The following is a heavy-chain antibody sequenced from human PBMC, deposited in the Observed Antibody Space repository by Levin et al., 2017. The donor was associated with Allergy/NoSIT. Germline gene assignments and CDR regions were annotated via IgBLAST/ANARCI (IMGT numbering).Heavy chain of an antibody. V-gene: IGHV3-64*01. CDR2: ISSNGGDT. Sequence: ETLSLTCAASGFTFSNYAMHWVRQAPGKGLEYVSAISSNGGDTYYANSVEGRFTISRDNSKNTLYLQMGSLRADDMAVYYCARRSQGYDVWGKGTTVTVSS. D-gene: IGHD6-13*01. CDR3: ARRSQGYDV. CDR1: GFTFSNYA. J-gene: IGHJ6*04.